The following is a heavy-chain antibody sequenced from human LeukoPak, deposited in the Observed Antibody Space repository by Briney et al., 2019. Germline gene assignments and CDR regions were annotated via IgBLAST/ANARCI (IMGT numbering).Heavy chain of an antibody. CDR3: ARDLLRGNSFDY. V-gene: IGHV3-66*01. J-gene: IGHJ4*02. D-gene: IGHD2-15*01. CDR1: GFTVSSNY. CDR2: NYSGGST. Sequence: PGGSLRLSCAASGFTVSSNYMSWVRQAPGKGLEWVSVNYSGGSTYYADSVKGRFTISRDNSKNTLYLQMNSLRAEDTAVYYCARDLLRGNSFDYWGQGTLVTVSS.